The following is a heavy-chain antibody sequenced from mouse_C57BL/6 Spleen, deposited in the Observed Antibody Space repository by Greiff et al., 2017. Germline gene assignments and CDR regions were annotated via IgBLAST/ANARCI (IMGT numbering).Heavy chain of an antibody. Sequence: QVQLQQPGAELVMPGASVKLSCKASGYTFTSYWMHWVKQRPGQGLEWIGEIDPSDSYTNYNQKFKGKSTLTVDKSSSTAYMQLSSLTSEDSAVYYCARSPVTGTGLYWYFDVWGTGTTVTVSS. J-gene: IGHJ1*03. V-gene: IGHV1-69*01. CDR2: IDPSDSYT. CDR1: GYTFTSYW. CDR3: ARSPVTGTGLYWYFDV. D-gene: IGHD4-1*01.